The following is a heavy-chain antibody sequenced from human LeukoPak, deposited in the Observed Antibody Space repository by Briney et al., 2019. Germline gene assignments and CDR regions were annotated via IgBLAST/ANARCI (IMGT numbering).Heavy chain of an antibody. CDR1: GFTFSSHS. Sequence: GGSLRLSCAASGFTFSSHSMNWVRKAPGERLEWVSSISSSSSYIYYADSVKGRFTISRDNSKNTLYLQMNSLRAEDTAVYYCAKDIGDYVGGVYNWFDPWGQGTLVTVSS. D-gene: IGHD4-17*01. V-gene: IGHV3-21*04. CDR3: AKDIGDYVGGVYNWFDP. CDR2: ISSSSSYI. J-gene: IGHJ5*02.